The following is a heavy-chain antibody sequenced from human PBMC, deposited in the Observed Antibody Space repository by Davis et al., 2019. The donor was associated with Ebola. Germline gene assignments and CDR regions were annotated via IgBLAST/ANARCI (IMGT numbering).Heavy chain of an antibody. J-gene: IGHJ4*02. D-gene: IGHD5-12*01. CDR2: IYHSGST. CDR3: ARATLTYSGYPYYFDY. Sequence: MPSETLSLTCAVSGGSISSSNWWSWVRQPPGKGLEWIGEIYHSGSTNYNPSLKSRVTISVDTSKNQFSLKLSSVTAADTAVYYCARATLTYSGYPYYFDYWGQGTLVTVSS. CDR1: GGSISSSNW. V-gene: IGHV4-4*02.